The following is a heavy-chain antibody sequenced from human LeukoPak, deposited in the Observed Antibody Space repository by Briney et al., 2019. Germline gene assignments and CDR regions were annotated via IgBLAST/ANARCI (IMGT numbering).Heavy chain of an antibody. CDR1: GGSISSYY. Sequence: SETLSLTCTVSGGSISSYYWSWIRQPPGKGLEWIGYIYYSGSTNYNPSLKSRVTISVDTSKNQFSLKLSSVTAADTAVYYCARDARVIGAFDIWGQGTMVTVSS. J-gene: IGHJ3*02. D-gene: IGHD2/OR15-2a*01. CDR2: IYYSGST. CDR3: ARDARVIGAFDI. V-gene: IGHV4-59*01.